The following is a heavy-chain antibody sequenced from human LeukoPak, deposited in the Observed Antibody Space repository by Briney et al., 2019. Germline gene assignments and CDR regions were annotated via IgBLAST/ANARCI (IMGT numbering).Heavy chain of an antibody. Sequence: AGGSLTLSCAASGFAFSTYAMSWVRQPPGKGLECVSVISGSGDSSDYADSVRGRFTISRDNSKNTLSLQMNSLTADDTAVYYCARNAGARLLSYFGFWGQGTLVSVSS. J-gene: IGHJ4*02. V-gene: IGHV3-23*01. CDR2: ISGSGDSS. CDR1: GFAFSTYA. D-gene: IGHD3-10*01. CDR3: ARNAGARLLSYFGF.